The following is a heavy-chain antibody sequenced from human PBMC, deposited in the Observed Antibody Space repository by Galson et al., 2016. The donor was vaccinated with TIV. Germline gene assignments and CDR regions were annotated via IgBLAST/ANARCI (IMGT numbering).Heavy chain of an antibody. CDR1: GFSLSSSGVG. D-gene: IGHD2-21*01. J-gene: IGHJ4*02. CDR3: AHRRPLTYYFDF. V-gene: IGHV2-5*02. CDR2: IYWDDEK. Sequence: PALVKPTQTVTLTCTFSGFSLSSSGVGVGWIRQPPGKALEWLALIYWDDEKRYNPSLESRLSIIKDTSKNKEVLTLTNVDPVDTATYYCAHRRPLTYYFDFWGQGALVTVSS.